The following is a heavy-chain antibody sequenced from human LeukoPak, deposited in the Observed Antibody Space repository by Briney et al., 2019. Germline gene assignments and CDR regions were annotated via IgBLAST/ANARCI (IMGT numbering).Heavy chain of an antibody. CDR2: ISYDGSNK. D-gene: IGHD5-18*01. Sequence: GGSLRLSCAASGFTFSSYAMHWVRQAPGKGLEWVAVISYDGSNKYYADSVKGRFTISRDNSKNTLYLQMNSLRAEDTAVYYCARDRNSYGHFDYWGQGNLVTVSS. CDR1: GFTFSSYA. V-gene: IGHV3-30-3*01. CDR3: ARDRNSYGHFDY. J-gene: IGHJ4*02.